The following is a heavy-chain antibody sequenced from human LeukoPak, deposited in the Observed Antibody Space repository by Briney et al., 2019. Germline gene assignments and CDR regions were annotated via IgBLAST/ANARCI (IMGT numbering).Heavy chain of an antibody. V-gene: IGHV4-34*01. J-gene: IGHJ4*02. CDR3: AREPIAVAGVDY. D-gene: IGHD6-19*01. CDR1: GFTFSSYA. Sequence: NPGGSLRLSCAASGFTFSSYAMSWIRQPPGKGLEWIGEINHSGSTNYNPSLKSRVTISVDTSKNQFSLKLSSVTAADTAVYYCAREPIAVAGVDYWGQGTLVTVSS. CDR2: INHSGST.